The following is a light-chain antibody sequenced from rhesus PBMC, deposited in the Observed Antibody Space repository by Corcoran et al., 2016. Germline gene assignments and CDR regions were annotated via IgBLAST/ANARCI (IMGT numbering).Light chain of an antibody. Sequence: DVQMTQSPSSLSASVGDRVTITCRASQDLNNYLSWFQQNTGKAPKPLIYYATTLKTGVSSRFSGRRCGTNDILTISSLLPEDIVAYCCQQYNHFPFTFGPGTKLEIK. CDR2: YAT. V-gene: IGKV1-66*01. J-gene: IGKJ3*01. CDR1: QDLNNY. CDR3: QQYNHFPFT.